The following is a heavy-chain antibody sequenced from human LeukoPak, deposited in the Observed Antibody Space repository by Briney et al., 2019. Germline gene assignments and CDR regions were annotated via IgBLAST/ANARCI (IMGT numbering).Heavy chain of an antibody. D-gene: IGHD1-20*01. V-gene: IGHV3-23*01. CDR3: AKAGMTRFDY. Sequence: GGSLRLSCAVSGFTFTTYAMSWVRQAPGKGLEWVSSISTSGGYSYYADSVKGRFTISRDNSKNTLYLQMNSLRVEDTAVYYCAKAGMTRFDYWGQGIMVTVSS. J-gene: IGHJ4*02. CDR1: GFTFTTYA. CDR2: ISTSGGYS.